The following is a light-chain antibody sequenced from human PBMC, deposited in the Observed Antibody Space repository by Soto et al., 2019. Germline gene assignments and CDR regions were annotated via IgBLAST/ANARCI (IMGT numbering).Light chain of an antibody. Sequence: IVLTQSPSTLSLSPGERANLSCRASQSVSSYLAWYQQKPGQAPRLLIYDASNRATGIPARFSGSGSGTDFTLTISSLEPEDFAVYYCQQRSNWPLTFGGGTKV. CDR3: QQRSNWPLT. V-gene: IGKV3-11*01. CDR1: QSVSSY. CDR2: DAS. J-gene: IGKJ4*01.